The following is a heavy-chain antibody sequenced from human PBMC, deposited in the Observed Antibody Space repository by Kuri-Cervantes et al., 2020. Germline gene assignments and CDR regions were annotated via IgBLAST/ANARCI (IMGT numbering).Heavy chain of an antibody. V-gene: IGHV3-11*01. CDR1: GFTFSDYY. CDR3: ARVLESWYLDY. Sequence: GESLKISCAASGFTFSDYYMSWIRQAPGKGLEWVSYISSSGSTIYYADSVKGRFTIPRDNAKNSLCLQMNSLRAEYTAVYYCARVLESWYLDYWGQGTLVTVSS. D-gene: IGHD5-24*01. J-gene: IGHJ4*02. CDR2: ISSSGSTI.